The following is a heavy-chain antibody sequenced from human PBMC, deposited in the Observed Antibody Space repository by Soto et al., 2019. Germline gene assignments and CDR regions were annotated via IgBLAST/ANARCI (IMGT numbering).Heavy chain of an antibody. J-gene: IGHJ4*02. V-gene: IGHV1-69*06. D-gene: IGHD5-18*01. Sequence: QVQLVQSGAEVKKPGSSVKVSCMASGGTFSSYAISWVRQAPGQGLEWMGGIIPIFGTANYAQKFQGRVTITADKSTSTAYMELSSLRSEDTAVYYCARLKDVDTAMVGAYYFDYWGQGTLVTVSS. CDR3: ARLKDVDTAMVGAYYFDY. CDR1: GGTFSSYA. CDR2: IIPIFGTA.